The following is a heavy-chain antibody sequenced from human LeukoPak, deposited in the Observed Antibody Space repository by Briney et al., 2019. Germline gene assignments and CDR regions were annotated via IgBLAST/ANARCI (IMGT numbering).Heavy chain of an antibody. CDR2: ISSSGSTI. D-gene: IGHD5-18*01. V-gene: IGHV3-48*03. CDR3: ARDTAMGSDAFDI. J-gene: IGHJ3*02. Sequence: GGSLRLSCAASGFTFSSYEMNWVRQAPGKGLEWVSYISSSGSTIYYADSVKGRFTISRDNAKNSLHLQMNSLRAEDAAVYYCARDTAMGSDAFDIWGQGTVVTVSS. CDR1: GFTFSSYE.